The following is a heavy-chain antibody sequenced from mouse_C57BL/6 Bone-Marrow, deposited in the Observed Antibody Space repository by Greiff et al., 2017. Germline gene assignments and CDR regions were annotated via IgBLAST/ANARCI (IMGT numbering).Heavy chain of an antibody. CDR2: IWSGRST. V-gene: IGHV2-2*01. D-gene: IGHD1-1*01. CDR3: ARKAEYYYGSDWYFDV. Sequence: VQLQQSGPGLVQPSQSLSITCTVSGFSLTSYGVHWVRQSPGKGLEWLGVIWSGRSTDYNAAFISRLSISKDNSKSQVFFKMNSLQADDTAIYYCARKAEYYYGSDWYFDVWGTGTTVTVSS. CDR1: GFSLTSYG. J-gene: IGHJ1*03.